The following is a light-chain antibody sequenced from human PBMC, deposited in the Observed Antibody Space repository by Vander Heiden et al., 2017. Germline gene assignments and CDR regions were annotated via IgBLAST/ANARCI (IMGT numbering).Light chain of an antibody. J-gene: IGLJ3*02. V-gene: IGLV3-21*02. CDR3: QVWDSSSDLWV. CDR2: YDS. CDR1: NVGSKS. Sequence: SHVPTQPPSASVAPGQTARITCGRNNVGSKSVDWYQQKPGQAPVLVVYYDSDRPSGIPERFSGSNYGNTATLTISRVEAGDEADYYCQVWDSSSDLWVFGGGTKLTVL.